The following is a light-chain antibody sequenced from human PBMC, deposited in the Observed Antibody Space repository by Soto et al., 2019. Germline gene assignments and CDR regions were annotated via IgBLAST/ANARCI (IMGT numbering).Light chain of an antibody. V-gene: IGKV1-39*01. J-gene: IGKJ1*01. Sequence: DIQMTQSPSSLSASVGDRVTITCRASQSISNYLNWYQQKPGKAPKFLIYGASSLQSGVPARFRGSGSGTDFTLTISSLQPEDFATYYCQQSYSIPGTFGQGTKVESK. CDR2: GAS. CDR1: QSISNY. CDR3: QQSYSIPGT.